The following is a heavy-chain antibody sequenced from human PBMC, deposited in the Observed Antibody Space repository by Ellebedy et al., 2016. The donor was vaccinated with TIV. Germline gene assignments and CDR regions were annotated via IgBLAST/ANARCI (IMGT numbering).Heavy chain of an antibody. CDR3: ASGIAATGTSLDY. D-gene: IGHD6-13*01. CDR2: IYSGGST. V-gene: IGHV3-66*01. J-gene: IGHJ4*02. Sequence: GGSLRLSCAAPGFTVSSNYMSWVRQAPGKGLEWVSIIYSGGSTYYADSVKGRLTISRDNSKNTLYLQMNSLRAEDTAVYYCASGIAATGTSLDYWGQGTLVTVSS. CDR1: GFTVSSNY.